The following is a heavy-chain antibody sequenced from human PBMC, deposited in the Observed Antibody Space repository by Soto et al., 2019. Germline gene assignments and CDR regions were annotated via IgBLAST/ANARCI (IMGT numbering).Heavy chain of an antibody. CDR1: GFSITNTW. Sequence: EVQLVESGGGLVQPGGSLRLSCAASGFSITNTWMHWVRQAPGKGLEWVGRVKSKADGGTADYAAPVKGRFTVSSDDSNNTQYLQMNSLKMEDTAVYYCNSYPDFWGGHTPLWGQGTLVTVPS. V-gene: IGHV3-15*07. CDR2: VKSKADGGTA. CDR3: NSYPDFWGGHTPL. J-gene: IGHJ4*02. D-gene: IGHD3-3*01.